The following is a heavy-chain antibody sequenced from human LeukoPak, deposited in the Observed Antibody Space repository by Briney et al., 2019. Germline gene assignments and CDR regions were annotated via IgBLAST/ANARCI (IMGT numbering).Heavy chain of an antibody. D-gene: IGHD2-21*02. J-gene: IGHJ4*02. CDR3: ALVTGYYFDY. CDR2: ISYDGSNK. CDR1: GFTFSSYA. Sequence: GGSLRLSCAASGFTFSSYAMSWVRQAPGKGLEWVAVISYDGSNKYYADSVKGRFTISRDNSKNTLYLQMNSLRAEDTAVYYCALVTGYYFDYWGQGTLVTVSS. V-gene: IGHV3-30*04.